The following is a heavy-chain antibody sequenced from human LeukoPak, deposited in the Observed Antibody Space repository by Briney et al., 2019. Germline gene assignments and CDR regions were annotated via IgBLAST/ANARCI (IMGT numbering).Heavy chain of an antibody. V-gene: IGHV4-59*01. D-gene: IGHD3-22*01. CDR3: ARDRVYYDSSGYPTDAFDI. CDR2: IYYSGST. CDR1: GGSISSYY. J-gene: IGHJ3*02. Sequence: SETLSLTCTVSGGSISSYYWSWIRQPPGKGLEWIGYIYYSGSTKYNPSLKSRVTISVDTSKKQVSLKLSSMTAADTAVYYCARDRVYYDSSGYPTDAFDIWGQGTMVTVSS.